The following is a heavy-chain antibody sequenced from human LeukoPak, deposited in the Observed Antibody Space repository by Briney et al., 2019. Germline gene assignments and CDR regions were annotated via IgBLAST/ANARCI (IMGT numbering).Heavy chain of an antibody. CDR1: GGTFGNSA. Sequence: AVKVSCKASGGTFGNSAFTWVRQAPGQGLEWMGGIIPLFRTTNYAQRSQGRVTITAVESTSTVYMELTSLTSEDTAVYYCARVPQYDGFNYDDAWGQGTLVTVSS. D-gene: IGHD5-24*01. J-gene: IGHJ5*02. V-gene: IGHV1-69*01. CDR3: ARVPQYDGFNYDDA. CDR2: IIPLFRTT.